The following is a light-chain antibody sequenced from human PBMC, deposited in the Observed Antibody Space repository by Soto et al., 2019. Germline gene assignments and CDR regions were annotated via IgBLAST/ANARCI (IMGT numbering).Light chain of an antibody. Sequence: TQSPSTLSASAGDRFTITCRPSQSISSWLALYQQKPGKAPKLLIYDASSLESGVPSRFSGSGSGTEFTLTISSLQPDDFVTYYCQQYNSYSWTFGQGTKVDI. CDR3: QQYNSYSWT. CDR2: DAS. J-gene: IGKJ1*01. CDR1: QSISSW. V-gene: IGKV1-5*01.